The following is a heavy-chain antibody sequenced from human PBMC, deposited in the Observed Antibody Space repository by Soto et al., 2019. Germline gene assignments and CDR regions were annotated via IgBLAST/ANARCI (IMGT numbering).Heavy chain of an antibody. CDR1: GWSDYSYQ. Sequence: SLPYNGRGWSDYSYQWCRIQQPPGKGLDWIGYIYYRGSTNYNPSLKSRVTISVDTSKNQFSLKLNSVTAADTAVYYCARDRGANGAYFDYWGQGTLVTVSS. D-gene: IGHD3-10*01. CDR2: IYYRGST. CDR3: ARDRGANGAYFDY. V-gene: IGHV4-59*02. J-gene: IGHJ4*02.